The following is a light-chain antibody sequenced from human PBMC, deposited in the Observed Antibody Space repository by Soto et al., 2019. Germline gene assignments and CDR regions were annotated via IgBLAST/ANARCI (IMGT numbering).Light chain of an antibody. CDR1: SSDVGGYNY. CDR2: DVS. V-gene: IGLV2-11*01. J-gene: IGLJ3*02. Sequence: QSALTQPRSVSGSPGQSVTISCTGTSSDVGGYNYVSWYQQHPGKAPKLMIYDVSKRPSGVPDRFSGSKSGNTDSLTISGLQAEDEADYYCCSYAGSYTLVFGGGTKVTVL. CDR3: CSYAGSYTLV.